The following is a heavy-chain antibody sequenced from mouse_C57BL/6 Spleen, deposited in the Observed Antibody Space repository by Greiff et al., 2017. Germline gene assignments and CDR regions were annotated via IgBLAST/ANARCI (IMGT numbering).Heavy chain of an antibody. CDR3: ARDADDYGDGAWFAY. V-gene: IGHV7-1*01. Sequence: EVMLVESGGGLVQSGRSLRLSCATSGFTFSDFYMEWVRQAPGKGLEWIAASRNKANDYTTEYSASVKCRFIVSRDTSQSILYLQMNALRAEDTAIYYCARDADDYGDGAWFAYWGQGTLVTVSA. J-gene: IGHJ3*01. CDR1: GFTFSDFY. CDR2: SRNKANDYTT. D-gene: IGHD2-4*01.